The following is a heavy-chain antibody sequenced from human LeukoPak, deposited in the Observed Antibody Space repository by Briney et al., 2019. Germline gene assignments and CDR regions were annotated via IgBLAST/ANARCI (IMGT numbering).Heavy chain of an antibody. D-gene: IGHD4-17*01. CDR3: ARVKFGDYAIDY. Sequence: PGRSLRLSCAASGFTFSSYGMHWVRQAPGKGLEWVSSISGSSDYIFYGDSVKGRFTISRDNAENSLYLQMNSLRAEDTAVYYCARVKFGDYAIDYWGQGTLVTVSS. CDR2: ISGSSDYI. CDR1: GFTFSSYG. J-gene: IGHJ4*02. V-gene: IGHV3-21*01.